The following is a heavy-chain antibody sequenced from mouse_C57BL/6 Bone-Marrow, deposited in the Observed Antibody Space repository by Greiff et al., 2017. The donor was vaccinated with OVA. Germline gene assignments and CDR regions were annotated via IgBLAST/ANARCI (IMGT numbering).Heavy chain of an antibody. CDR3: TTGTTVVARWYFDV. CDR1: GFNIKDDY. Sequence: VQLQQSGAELVRPGASVKLSCTASGFNIKDDYMHWVKQRPEQGLEWIGWIDPENGDTEYASKFQGKATITADTSSNTAYLQLSSLTSEDTAVYYCTTGTTVVARWYFDVWGTGTTVTVSS. CDR2: IDPENGDT. V-gene: IGHV14-4*01. D-gene: IGHD1-1*01. J-gene: IGHJ1*03.